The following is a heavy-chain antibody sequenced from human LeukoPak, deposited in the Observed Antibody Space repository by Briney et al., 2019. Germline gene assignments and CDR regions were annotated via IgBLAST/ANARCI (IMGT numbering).Heavy chain of an antibody. CDR3: AREVTYYYDSSGYYDY. J-gene: IGHJ4*02. CDR2: IKQDGSEK. Sequence: PGGSLRLSCTASGFTLSSYWMSWVRQAPGKGLEWVANIKQDGSEKYYVDSVKGRFTISRDNAKNSLYLQMNSLRAEDTAVYYCAREVTYYYDSSGYYDYWGQGTLVTVSS. CDR1: GFTLSSYW. V-gene: IGHV3-7*01. D-gene: IGHD3-22*01.